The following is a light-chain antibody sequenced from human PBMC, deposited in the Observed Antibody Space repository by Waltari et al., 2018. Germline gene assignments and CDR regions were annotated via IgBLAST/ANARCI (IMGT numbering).Light chain of an antibody. J-gene: IGLJ3*02. V-gene: IGLV1-44*01. CDR2: SND. CDR3: ATWDDRLTGVL. Sequence: QSVLTQSLSASGTPGQRVSISCSGINSTIGSNTVNWYQHLPGTAPRLLIYSNDQRPSGVPDRFSGSKSGTSASLAISGLQSEDEADYYCATWDDRLTGVLFGGGTKVTVL. CDR1: NSTIGSNT.